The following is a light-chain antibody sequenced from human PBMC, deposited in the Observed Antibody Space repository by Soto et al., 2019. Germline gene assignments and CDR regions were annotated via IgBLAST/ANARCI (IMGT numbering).Light chain of an antibody. CDR2: AAS. Sequence: EIVMTQSPATLSVSPGERVTLSCRASQSVDINLAWYQQKPGQAPRLLIYAASTRATGIPARFSGSGSGTDFTLTISSLEPEDFAVYYCQQRSNWPPAITFGQGTRLEIK. CDR3: QQRSNWPPAIT. CDR1: QSVDIN. J-gene: IGKJ5*01. V-gene: IGKV3-11*01.